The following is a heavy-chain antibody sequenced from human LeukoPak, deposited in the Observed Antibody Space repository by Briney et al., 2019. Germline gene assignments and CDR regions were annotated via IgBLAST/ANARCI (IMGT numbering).Heavy chain of an antibody. V-gene: IGHV4-34*01. J-gene: IGHJ5*02. Sequence: SETLSLTCAVYGGSFCGYYWSWIRQPPGKGLEWIGEINHSGSTNYNPSLKSRVTISVDTSKNQFSLKLSSVTAADTAVYYCAREPSVVTPGRWFDPWGQGTLVTVSS. CDR1: GGSFCGYY. D-gene: IGHD4-23*01. CDR3: AREPSVVTPGRWFDP. CDR2: INHSGST.